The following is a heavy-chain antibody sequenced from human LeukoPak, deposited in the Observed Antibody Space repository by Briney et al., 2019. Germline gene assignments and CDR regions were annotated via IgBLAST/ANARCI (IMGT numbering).Heavy chain of an antibody. CDR2: ISYDGSNK. V-gene: IGHV3-30*04. CDR1: GFTFSSYV. J-gene: IGHJ4*02. D-gene: IGHD3-22*01. CDR3: VYYDSSGIPEFDY. Sequence: HTGGSLRLYCAASGFTFSSYVMHWVRQAPGKGLEWVAIISYDGSNKYYADSVKGRFTISRDNSKNTLYLQMNSLRAEDTAVYYCVYYDSSGIPEFDYWGQGTLVTVSS.